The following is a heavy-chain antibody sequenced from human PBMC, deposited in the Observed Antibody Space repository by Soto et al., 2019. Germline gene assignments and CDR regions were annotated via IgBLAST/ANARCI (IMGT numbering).Heavy chain of an antibody. D-gene: IGHD1-26*01. CDR2: ISWNSGSI. CDR1: GFTFDDYA. V-gene: IGHV3-9*01. J-gene: IGHJ4*02. CDR3: ANAIHYPTTYYFDY. Sequence: EVQLVESGGGLVQPGRSLRLSCAASGFTFDDYAMHWVRQAPGKGLEWVSGISWNSGSIGYADSVKGRFTISRDNAKNSLYLQMNSLRAEETALYYCANAIHYPTTYYFDYRGQGTLVTVSS.